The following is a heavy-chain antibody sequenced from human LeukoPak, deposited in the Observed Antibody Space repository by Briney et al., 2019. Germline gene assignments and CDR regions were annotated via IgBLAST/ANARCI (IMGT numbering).Heavy chain of an antibody. J-gene: IGHJ5*02. CDR2: INHSGST. D-gene: IGHD2-21*02. CDR1: GGSFSGYY. CDR3: ARDVVVTARNWFDP. Sequence: SETLSLTCAVYGGSFSGYYWNWIRQPPGKGLEWIGGINHSGSTNYNPSLKSRVTISVDTSKNQFSLKLSSVTAADTAVYYCARDVVVTARNWFDPWGQGTLVTVSS. V-gene: IGHV4-34*01.